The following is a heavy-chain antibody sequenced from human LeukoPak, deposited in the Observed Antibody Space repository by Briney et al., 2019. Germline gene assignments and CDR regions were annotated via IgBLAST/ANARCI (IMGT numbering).Heavy chain of an antibody. Sequence: GGSVRLSCAASGFTFSSYTMSWVRQAPGKGLEWVSVFTASGGNTYYADSVKGRFTIPRDNSKNTLDLQMNSLRAEDTAVYYCAKSQGSGYYNYFDYWGQGTLVTVSS. CDR2: FTASGGNT. CDR3: AKSQGSGYYNYFDY. J-gene: IGHJ4*02. D-gene: IGHD3-22*01. V-gene: IGHV3-23*01. CDR1: GFTFSSYT.